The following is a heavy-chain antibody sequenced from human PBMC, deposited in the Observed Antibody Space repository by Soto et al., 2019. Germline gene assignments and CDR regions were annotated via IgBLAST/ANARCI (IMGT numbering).Heavy chain of an antibody. CDR3: AQALVFSGGDGFEI. D-gene: IGHD3-3*01. CDR1: GGSIPTGGRY. Sequence: QVRLQAWGPGLVKPSQTLSLKCSVSGGSIPTGGRYWSWIRQLPGKGLEWIGDIYYSGNTYYNAYLKSRVTISVEAAKNQSPLKLSSVPAADTAVYYSAQALVFSGGDGFEIWGQGRLVTVSS. V-gene: IGHV4-31*02. J-gene: IGHJ3*02. CDR2: IYYSGNT.